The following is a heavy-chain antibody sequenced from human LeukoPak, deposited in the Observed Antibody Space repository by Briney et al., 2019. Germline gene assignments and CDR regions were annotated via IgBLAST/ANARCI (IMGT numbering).Heavy chain of an antibody. D-gene: IGHD4-17*01. J-gene: IGHJ4*02. V-gene: IGHV1-69*05. Sequence: SVKVSCKTSGGTFNNSAISWVRQAPGQGLEWLGGIMPLFGTAGYAQKFQGRVTITKDGSTRTVYLELTSLTSDDTAVYYCAREADGDYEYYFDYWGQGTLVTVSS. CDR2: IMPLFGTA. CDR3: AREADGDYEYYFDY. CDR1: GGTFNNSA.